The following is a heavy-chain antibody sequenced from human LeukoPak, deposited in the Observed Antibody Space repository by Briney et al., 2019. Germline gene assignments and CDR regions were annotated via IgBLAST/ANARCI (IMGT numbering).Heavy chain of an antibody. V-gene: IGHV4-38-2*02. J-gene: IGHJ2*01. CDR2: IYHSGST. D-gene: IGHD6-13*01. CDR1: GYSITSGYY. Sequence: SETLSLTCTVSGYSITSGYYWGWIRQPPGKGLEWIGSIYHSGSTYYNPSLKSRVTISVDTSKNQFSLKLSSVTAADTAVYYCARVYYSNSYDYWYFDLWGRGTLVTVSS. CDR3: ARVYYSNSYDYWYFDL.